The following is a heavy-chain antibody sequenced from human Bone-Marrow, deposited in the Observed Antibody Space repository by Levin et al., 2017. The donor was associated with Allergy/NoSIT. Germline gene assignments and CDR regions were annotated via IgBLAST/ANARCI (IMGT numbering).Heavy chain of an antibody. J-gene: IGHJ4*02. V-gene: IGHV4-30-4*01. CDR2: IYYTGST. CDR3: ARRDRSQFDL. Sequence: PSETLSLTYTVSGGSVSSRVHYWNWIRQTPGKGLEWVGYIYYTGSTYYNPSLESRVSISVDTSNDQFSLRLMSVTVADTAVYFCARRDRSQFDLWGQGTLVTVSS. CDR1: GGSVSSRVHY.